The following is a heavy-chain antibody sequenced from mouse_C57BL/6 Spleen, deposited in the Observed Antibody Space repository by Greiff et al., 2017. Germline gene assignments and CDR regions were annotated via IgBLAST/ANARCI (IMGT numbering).Heavy chain of an antibody. CDR3: TIQRVVGPHWYFDV. Sequence: QVQLQQPGAELVKPGASVKVSCKASGYTFTSYWMHWVKQRPGQGLEWIGRINPSDSATNYNQKFKGKATLTVDKSSSTAYMQLSSLTSEDSAVYCCTIQRVVGPHWYFDVWGTGTTVTVSS. CDR1: GYTFTSYW. CDR2: INPSDSAT. J-gene: IGHJ1*03. D-gene: IGHD1-1*01. V-gene: IGHV1-74*01.